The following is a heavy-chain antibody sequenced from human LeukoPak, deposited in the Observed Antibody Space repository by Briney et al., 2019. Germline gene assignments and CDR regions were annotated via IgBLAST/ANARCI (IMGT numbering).Heavy chain of an antibody. CDR2: IRYDGSNK. CDR1: GFTFSSYG. D-gene: IGHD3-22*01. Sequence: GGSLRLSCAASGFTFSSYGMHWVRQAPGKGLEWVAFIRYDGSNKYYADSVKGRFTISRDNSKNTLYLQMNSLRAEDTAVYYCAKVRASYDSSGYYLLDYWGQGTLVTVSS. V-gene: IGHV3-30*02. J-gene: IGHJ4*02. CDR3: AKVRASYDSSGYYLLDY.